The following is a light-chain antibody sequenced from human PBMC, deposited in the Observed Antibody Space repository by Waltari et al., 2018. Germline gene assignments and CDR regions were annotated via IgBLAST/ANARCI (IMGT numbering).Light chain of an antibody. CDR3: AAWADSLSGYV. V-gene: IGLV1-44*01. CDR1: LSNIEGDI. CDR2: NNN. J-gene: IGLJ1*01. Sequence: QSVLPQPPSASGTPAQRVTISCSGSLSNIEGDIISWLQHLPGRAPKLLIYNNNHRPAGVPSRVSAAKSGTSAALAISGLQSEDEADYYCAAWADSLSGYVFGTGTKVTVL.